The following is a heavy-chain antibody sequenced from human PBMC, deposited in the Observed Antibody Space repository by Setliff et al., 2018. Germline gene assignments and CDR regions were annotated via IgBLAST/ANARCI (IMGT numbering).Heavy chain of an antibody. D-gene: IGHD1-26*01. J-gene: IGHJ5*02. CDR1: GDSITRSGYY. V-gene: IGHV4-39*07. CDR3: ARSYHLVLTNWFDA. Sequence: SETLSHTCSVSGDSITRSGYYWGWVRQSPGRGLEWIGNMYYIGSYDYNPSLKSRVTISLDTSKNQFSLKLTSVTAADTAVYYCARSYHLVLTNWFDAWGQGIRVTVSS. CDR2: MYYIGSY.